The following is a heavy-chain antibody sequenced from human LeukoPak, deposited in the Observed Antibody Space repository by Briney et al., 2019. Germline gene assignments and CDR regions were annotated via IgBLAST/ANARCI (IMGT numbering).Heavy chain of an antibody. Sequence: SETLSLTCTVSGDSISSSSYFWGWIRQPPGKGLEWIGSLYYSGSTYYSPSLKRRVTISVDTSKNQFSLKLSSVTAADTAVDYWVGGGGTMFGGWGQGTLVTVSS. CDR2: LYYSGST. V-gene: IGHV4-39*07. D-gene: IGHD3-3*01. J-gene: IGHJ4*02. CDR3: VGGGGTMFGG. CDR1: GDSISSSSYF.